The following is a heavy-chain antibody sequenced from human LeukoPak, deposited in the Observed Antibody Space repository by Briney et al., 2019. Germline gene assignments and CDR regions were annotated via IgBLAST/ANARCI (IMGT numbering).Heavy chain of an antibody. CDR2: IYYSGST. D-gene: IGHD1-1*01. CDR1: GFTFSSYS. Sequence: GSLRLSCAASGFTFSSYSMNWVRQPPGKGLEWIGSIYYSGSTYYNPSLKSRVTISVDTTKNLFSLRLRSVTAADTAVYFCARGRVSSSTWYSTYYHYFYMDVWGKGTTVTVSS. J-gene: IGHJ6*03. CDR3: ARGRVSSSTWYSTYYHYFYMDV. V-gene: IGHV4-39*07.